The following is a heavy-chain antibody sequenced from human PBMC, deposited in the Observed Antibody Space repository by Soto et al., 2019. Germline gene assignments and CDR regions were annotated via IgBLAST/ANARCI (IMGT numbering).Heavy chain of an antibody. CDR1: GGTFSSYA. CDR3: ASVGLNCNGGYYFDY. V-gene: IGHV1-69*01. D-gene: IGHD1-1*01. J-gene: IGHJ4*02. CDR2: IIPIFGTA. Sequence: QVQLVQSGAEVKKPGSSVKVSCKASGGTFSSYAISWVRQAPGQGLEWMGGIIPIFGTANYAQKFQGRVTITADETTSTAYMGLTSLRSEDTAVHYRASVGLNCNGGYYFDYWGQGTLVTVSS.